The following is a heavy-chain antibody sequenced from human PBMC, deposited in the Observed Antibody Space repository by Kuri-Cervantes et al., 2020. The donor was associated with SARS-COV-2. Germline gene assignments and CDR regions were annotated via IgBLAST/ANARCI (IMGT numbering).Heavy chain of an antibody. CDR3: ARVPTFHSYSSSPPFDY. J-gene: IGHJ4*02. D-gene: IGHD6-13*01. CDR2: ISAYNGNT. V-gene: IGHV1-18*01. Sequence: ASVKSCKASGYTFTSYGISWVRQAPGQGLEWMGWISAYNGNTNYAQKFQGRVTMTRDTSIGTAYMELSRLRSDDTAVYYCARVPTFHSYSSSPPFDYWGQGTLVTVSS. CDR1: GYTFTSYG.